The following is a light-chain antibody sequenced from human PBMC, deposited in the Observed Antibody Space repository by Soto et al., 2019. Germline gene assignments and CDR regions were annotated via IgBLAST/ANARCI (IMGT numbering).Light chain of an antibody. Sequence: EIVLTQSPGTLSLSPGERATLSCRASQSVSNNYLAWYQQKPGQAPRLLLYATSSRATGVPDRFSGDGSGTEFTLTISSLQSEDFGVYYCQKYNEWPWTFGPGTKVEIK. CDR1: QSVSNN. CDR3: QKYNEWPWT. J-gene: IGKJ1*01. V-gene: IGKV3-15*01. CDR2: ATS.